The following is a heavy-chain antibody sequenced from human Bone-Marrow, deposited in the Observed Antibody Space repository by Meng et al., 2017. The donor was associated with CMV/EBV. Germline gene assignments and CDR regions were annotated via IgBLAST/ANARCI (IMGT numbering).Heavy chain of an antibody. Sequence: SETLSLTCAVYNGSFSNYYWSWIRQPPGQGLEWIGEIHHSGSANYNPSLKSRVTMSVETSKNQFSLKLSSVTAADTAVYYCARDAYYYGSGRGNYWGQGTLVTVSS. CDR1: NGSFSNYY. CDR2: IHHSGSA. D-gene: IGHD3-10*01. V-gene: IGHV4-34*01. CDR3: ARDAYYYGSGRGNY. J-gene: IGHJ4*02.